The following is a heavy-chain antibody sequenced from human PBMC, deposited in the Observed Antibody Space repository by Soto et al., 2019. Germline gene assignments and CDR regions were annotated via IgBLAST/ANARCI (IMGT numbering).Heavy chain of an antibody. CDR3: ARVKLAAACTLDAFDI. D-gene: IGHD6-13*01. Sequence: SETLSHTFTVSGGSTSTSNWWSWVRQPPGKGLEWIGEIYHSGSTNYNPSLKSRVTISVDKSKNQFSLKLSSVTAADTAVYYCARVKLAAACTLDAFDIWCQGTMVT. J-gene: IGHJ3*02. CDR1: GGSTSTSNW. V-gene: IGHV4-4*02. CDR2: IYHSGST.